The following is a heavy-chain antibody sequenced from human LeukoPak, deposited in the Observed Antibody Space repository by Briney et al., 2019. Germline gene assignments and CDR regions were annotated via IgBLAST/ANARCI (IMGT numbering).Heavy chain of an antibody. CDR2: IIPILGIA. Sequence: SVKVSCKASGGTFSSYAISWVRQAPGQGLEWMGRIIPILGIANYAQKFQGRVTITADKSTSTAYMELSSLRSEDTAVYYCARARGDILTGYNYYFDYWGQGTLVTVSS. D-gene: IGHD3-9*01. CDR1: GGTFSSYA. CDR3: ARARGDILTGYNYYFDY. V-gene: IGHV1-69*04. J-gene: IGHJ4*02.